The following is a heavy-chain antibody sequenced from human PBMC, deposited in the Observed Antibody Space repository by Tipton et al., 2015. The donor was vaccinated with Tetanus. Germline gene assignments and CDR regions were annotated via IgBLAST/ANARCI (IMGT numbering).Heavy chain of an antibody. CDR1: GGLITTGGYS. CDR2: IYQTDGT. V-gene: IGHV4-30-2*01. D-gene: IGHD2-21*02. Sequence: TLSLTCALSGGLITTGGYSWGWIRQTPGQGLEWIGYIYQTDGTYYNPSLRSRLTISISRSKNQFSLKLASVTAAGTAVYYCTTVGLVTASVKYWGQGTLVTVSS. CDR3: TTVGLVTASVKY. J-gene: IGHJ4*01.